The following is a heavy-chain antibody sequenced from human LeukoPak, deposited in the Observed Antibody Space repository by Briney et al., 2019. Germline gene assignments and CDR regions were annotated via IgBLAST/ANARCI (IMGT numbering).Heavy chain of an antibody. Sequence: GEFLKISCKGSGYSFTSYWISWVRQMPGKGLEWMGRIDPSDSYTNYSPSFQGHVTISADKSTSTAYLQWSSLKASDTAMYYCARLTPHLPGSVDPWGLGTLVTVSS. J-gene: IGHJ5*02. CDR1: GYSFTSYW. V-gene: IGHV5-10-1*01. CDR3: ARLTPHLPGSVDP. CDR2: IDPSDSYT. D-gene: IGHD2-15*01.